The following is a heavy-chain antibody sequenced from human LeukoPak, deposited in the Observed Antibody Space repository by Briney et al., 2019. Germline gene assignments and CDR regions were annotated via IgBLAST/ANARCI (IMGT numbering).Heavy chain of an antibody. D-gene: IGHD2-2*01. CDR3: ARVKRGVVPAATGNIDY. CDR2: INPNSGGT. J-gene: IGHJ4*02. Sequence: ASVKVSCKASGYTFTGYYMHWVRQAPGQGLEWMGWINPNSGGTNYAQKFQGRVTMTRDTSISTAYMELSRLRSDDMAVYYCARVKRGVVPAATGNIDYWGQGTLVTVSS. CDR1: GYTFTGYY. V-gene: IGHV1-2*02.